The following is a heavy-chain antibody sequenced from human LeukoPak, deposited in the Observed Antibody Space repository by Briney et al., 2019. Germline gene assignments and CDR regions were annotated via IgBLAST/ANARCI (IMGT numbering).Heavy chain of an antibody. J-gene: IGHJ5*02. Sequence: SETLSLTCSVSGGSIRSYYWNWIRQPPGKGLEWIGYIYYSGSTNYNPSLKSRVSISVDTSKNQFSLKLSSVTAADTAVYYCARSVMITFGGANFDPWGQGTLVTVSS. CDR2: IYYSGST. V-gene: IGHV4-59*01. CDR3: ARSVMITFGGANFDP. CDR1: GGSIRSYY. D-gene: IGHD3-16*01.